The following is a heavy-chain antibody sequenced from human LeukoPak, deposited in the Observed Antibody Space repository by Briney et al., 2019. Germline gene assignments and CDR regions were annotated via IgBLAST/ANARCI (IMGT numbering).Heavy chain of an antibody. Sequence: GASVKVSCKASGYTFTSYGFSWVRQAPGQGLEWMGWINAYNDNANYAQKLQGRVTMTTDTSTSTDYMELRSVRFDDTAVYYCARRQGTTLSFDYWGQGTLVTVSS. CDR3: ARRQGTTLSFDY. D-gene: IGHD1-1*01. CDR1: GYTFTSYG. CDR2: INAYNDNA. J-gene: IGHJ4*02. V-gene: IGHV1-18*01.